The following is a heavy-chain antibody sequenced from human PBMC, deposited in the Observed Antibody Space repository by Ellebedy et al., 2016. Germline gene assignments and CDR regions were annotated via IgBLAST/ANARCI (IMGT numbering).Heavy chain of an antibody. J-gene: IGHJ5*02. Sequence: ASVKVSXXASGGTFSSYAISWVRQAPGQGLEWMGGSNNRNHAQKFQGRVSMTTDTSTSTAYMELRSLRFDDTAVYYCARETRDGVGTSEAFYDPWGQGTLVTVS. CDR1: GGTFSSYA. CDR2: SNNR. CDR3: ARETRDGVGTSEAFYDP. D-gene: IGHD4-23*01. V-gene: IGHV1-18*01.